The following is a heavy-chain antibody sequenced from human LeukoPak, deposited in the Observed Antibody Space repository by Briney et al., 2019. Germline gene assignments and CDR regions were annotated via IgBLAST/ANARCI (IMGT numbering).Heavy chain of an antibody. J-gene: IGHJ4*02. V-gene: IGHV3-23*01. D-gene: IGHD2-15*01. CDR2: ISGSGGST. CDR1: GFTFSSYS. CDR3: AKTVVVAATEYYFDY. Sequence: GGSLRLSCAASGFTFSSYSMNWVRQAPGKGLEWVSAISGSGGSTYYADSVKGRFTISRDNSKNTLYLQMNSLRAEDTAVYYCAKTVVVAATEYYFDYWGQGTLVTVST.